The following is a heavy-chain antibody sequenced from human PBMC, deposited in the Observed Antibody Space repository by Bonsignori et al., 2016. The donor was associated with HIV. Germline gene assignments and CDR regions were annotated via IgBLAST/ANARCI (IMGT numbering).Heavy chain of an antibody. V-gene: IGHV4-34*01. J-gene: IGHJ4*02. Sequence: WIRQPPGKGLEWIGEINHSGSTNYNPSLKSRVTISVDTSKNQFSLKLSSVTAADTAVYYCARGLAGDLGGEDGDGYYFDYWGQGTLVTVSS. CDR3: ARGLAGDLGGEDGDGYYFDY. D-gene: IGHD3-16*01. CDR2: INHSGST.